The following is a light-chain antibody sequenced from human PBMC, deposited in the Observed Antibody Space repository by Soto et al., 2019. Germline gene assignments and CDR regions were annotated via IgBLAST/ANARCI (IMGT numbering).Light chain of an antibody. J-gene: IGKJ1*01. Sequence: DIQMTQSPSTLSASVGDTVTITCRASQSISSWLAWYQQKPGNAPKLLSYKASTLQSGVPSRFSGSGSGTEFSLTISRLQPDDFATYYCQHYDTYPWTFGQGTKVEIK. V-gene: IGKV1-5*03. CDR3: QHYDTYPWT. CDR1: QSISSW. CDR2: KAS.